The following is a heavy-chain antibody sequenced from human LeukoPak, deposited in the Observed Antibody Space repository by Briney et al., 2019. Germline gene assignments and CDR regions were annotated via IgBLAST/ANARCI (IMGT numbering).Heavy chain of an antibody. CDR2: IYSSGSA. D-gene: IGHD4-17*01. Sequence: PSETLSLTCTVSGDFINSGSYYWSWIRQPAGKGLEWIGRIYSSGSANYNPSLKSRVTISVDTSKNQFSLRLSSVTAADTAVYYCARAIDYGDSYFDYWGQGTLVTVSS. CDR3: ARAIDYGDSYFDY. CDR1: GDFINSGSYY. J-gene: IGHJ4*02. V-gene: IGHV4-61*02.